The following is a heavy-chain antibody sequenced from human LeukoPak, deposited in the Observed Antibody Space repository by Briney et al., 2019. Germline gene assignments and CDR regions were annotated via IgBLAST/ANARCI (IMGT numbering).Heavy chain of an antibody. CDR1: GFTFATYA. J-gene: IGHJ4*02. D-gene: IGHD3-22*01. Sequence: GGSLRLSCATSGFTFATYAMNWVRQAPGKGLEWVSGFSGSGGNTSYADSVKGRFTISGDNSKNTLFLQMSSLRVEDTAIYYCAKEGTYYDSSGYYTHWGQGTLVAVSS. CDR2: FSGSGGNT. CDR3: AKEGTYYDSSGYYTH. V-gene: IGHV3-23*01.